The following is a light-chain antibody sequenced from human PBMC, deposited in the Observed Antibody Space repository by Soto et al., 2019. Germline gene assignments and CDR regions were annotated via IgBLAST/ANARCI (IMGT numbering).Light chain of an antibody. J-gene: IGKJ2*01. Sequence: DIQLTQSPSFLSASVGDRVTITYRASHDINSYLAWYQQKPGKAPKLLIYGASTLQSGVPSRFSGSGSGTEFTLTISSLQPEDFATYYCQQLNSYPQTFGQGTRLEIK. CDR3: QQLNSYPQT. V-gene: IGKV1-9*01. CDR2: GAS. CDR1: HDINSY.